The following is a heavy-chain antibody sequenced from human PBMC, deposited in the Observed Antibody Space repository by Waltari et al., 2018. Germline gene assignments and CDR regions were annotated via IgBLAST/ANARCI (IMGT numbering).Heavy chain of an antibody. CDR1: GGSFSCYY. V-gene: IGHV4-34*01. CDR2: INQSGST. D-gene: IGHD3-3*01. J-gene: IGHJ4*02. Sequence: QVQLQQWGAGLLKPSETLSLTCAVYGGSFSCYYWRWIRQPPGKGLEWIGEINQSGSTNCNPSLTSRVTISVDTSKNQFSLKLSSVTAADTAVYYCARKEGSGYYYFDYWGQGTLVTVSS. CDR3: ARKEGSGYYYFDY.